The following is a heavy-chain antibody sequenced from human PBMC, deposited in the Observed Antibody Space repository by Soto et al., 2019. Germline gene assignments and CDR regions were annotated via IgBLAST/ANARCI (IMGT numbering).Heavy chain of an antibody. J-gene: IGHJ3*02. Sequence: GESVKISCXGSGYSFTSYWIGWVRQMPGKGLEWMGIIYPGDSDTRYSPSFQGQVTISADKSISTAYLQWSSLKASDTAMYYCARHYRCYYDSSDAFDIWGQGTMVTVSS. CDR1: GYSFTSYW. CDR3: ARHYRCYYDSSDAFDI. D-gene: IGHD3-22*01. V-gene: IGHV5-51*01. CDR2: IYPGDSDT.